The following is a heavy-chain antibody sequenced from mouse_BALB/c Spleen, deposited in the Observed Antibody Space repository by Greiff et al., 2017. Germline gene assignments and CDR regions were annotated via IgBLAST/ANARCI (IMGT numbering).Heavy chain of an antibody. CDR1: GFTFSSYA. Sequence: EVQLVESGGGLVKPGGSLKLSCAASGFTFSSYAMSWVRQTPEKRLEWVASISSGGSTYYPDSVKGRFTISRDNARNILYLQMSSLRSEDTAMYYCARGLYGNFFYFDYWGQGTTLTVSS. D-gene: IGHD2-1*01. CDR3: ARGLYGNFFYFDY. J-gene: IGHJ2*01. CDR2: ISSGGST. V-gene: IGHV5-6-5*01.